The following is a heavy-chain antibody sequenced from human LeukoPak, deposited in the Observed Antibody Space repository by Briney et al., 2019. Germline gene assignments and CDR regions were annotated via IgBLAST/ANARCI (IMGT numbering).Heavy chain of an antibody. J-gene: IGHJ4*02. Sequence: SETLSLTCAVYGCSFGGYYWSWIRQPPGKGLEWIGEINHSGSTNYNPSLTSRVTISVDTTKNQFSLKLSSVTAADTAVYYCAREGAARRFDYWGEGTLVTVSS. D-gene: IGHD6-6*01. V-gene: IGHV4-34*01. CDR3: AREGAARRFDY. CDR2: INHSGST. CDR1: GCSFGGYY.